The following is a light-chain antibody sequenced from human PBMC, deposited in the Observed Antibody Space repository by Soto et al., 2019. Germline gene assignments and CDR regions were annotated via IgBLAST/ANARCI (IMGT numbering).Light chain of an antibody. Sequence: IQMTQSPSTLSASXGDXXXXXXXASQGIGNDLGWYQQKSGKASKLLIYAASNLQSGVPSRFSGSGSGTDFTLTISGLQPEDVATYYCLQDNNYPLTFGGGTKVDI. V-gene: IGKV1-6*02. CDR1: QGIGND. CDR2: AAS. J-gene: IGKJ4*01. CDR3: LQDNNYPLT.